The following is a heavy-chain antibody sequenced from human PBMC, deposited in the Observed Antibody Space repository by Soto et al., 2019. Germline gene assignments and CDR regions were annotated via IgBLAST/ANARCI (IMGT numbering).Heavy chain of an antibody. J-gene: IGHJ6*02. D-gene: IGHD3-16*01. CDR2: ISAYNGNT. V-gene: IGHV1-18*01. Sequence: ASVKVSSKASGYTFTSYGISWVRQAPGQGLEWMGRISAYNGNTHSASKVQGRLTMTTDTSTSTAYMDLGSLTSDDTAVYYCVMVDNYVTPTPQDVWGQGTTVTVSS. CDR3: VMVDNYVTPTPQDV. CDR1: GYTFTSYG.